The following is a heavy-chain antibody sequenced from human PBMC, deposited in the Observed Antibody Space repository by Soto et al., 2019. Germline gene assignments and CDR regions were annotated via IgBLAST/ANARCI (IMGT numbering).Heavy chain of an antibody. CDR2: ISSDGSNK. Sequence: QVQLVESGGGVVQPGRSLRLSCAASGFTFSSYGMHWVRQAPGKGLEWVALISSDGSNKYYADSVKGRFTISRDNSKNTLYLQMNPLRAEDTAVYYCAKVRADYYYGSGPFDSWGQGTLVSVSS. V-gene: IGHV3-30*18. J-gene: IGHJ4*02. D-gene: IGHD3-10*01. CDR1: GFTFSSYG. CDR3: AKVRADYYYGSGPFDS.